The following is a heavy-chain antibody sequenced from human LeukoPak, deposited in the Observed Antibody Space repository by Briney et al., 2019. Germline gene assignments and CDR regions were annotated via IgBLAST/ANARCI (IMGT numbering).Heavy chain of an antibody. CDR1: RGSISRSDYY. V-gene: IGHV4-39*01. CDR3: ATLDYKYDSSGFQFDS. J-gene: IGHJ4*02. Sequence: SEILSLTCTVSRGSISRSDYYWGWIRQPPGKGLEWLGSIYFSGSSYYNPSLKSRVAISVDTSKNQFSLKLSSVTAADTAVYYCATLDYKYDSSGFQFDSWGQGTLVSVSS. CDR2: IYFSGSS. D-gene: IGHD3-22*01.